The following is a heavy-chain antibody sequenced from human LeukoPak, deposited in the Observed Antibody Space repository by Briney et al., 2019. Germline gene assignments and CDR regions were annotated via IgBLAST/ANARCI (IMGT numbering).Heavy chain of an antibody. CDR3: ARRRSNGSGSYARDYYYFGMDV. D-gene: IGHD3-10*01. J-gene: IGHJ6*02. CDR1: GYTFTGYY. V-gene: IGHV1-69*13. CDR2: IIPIFGTA. Sequence: SVKVSCKASGYTFTGYYMHWVRQAPGQGLEWMGGIIPIFGTANYAQKFQGRVTITADESTSTAYMELSSLRSEDTAVYYCARRRSNGSGSYARDYYYFGMDVWGQGTTVTVSS.